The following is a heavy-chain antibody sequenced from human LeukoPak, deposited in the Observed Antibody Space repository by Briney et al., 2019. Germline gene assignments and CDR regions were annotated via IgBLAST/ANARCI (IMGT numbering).Heavy chain of an antibody. CDR1: GGTFSSYA. CDR2: IIPILGIA. J-gene: IGHJ4*02. D-gene: IGHD1-7*01. Sequence: SVKVSCKASGGTFSSYAISWVRQAPGQGLEWMGRIIPILGIANYAQKFQGRVTITADKSTSTAYMELSSLRSEDTAVYYCASSGITGITPPDYWGQGTLVTVSS. V-gene: IGHV1-69*04. CDR3: ASSGITGITPPDY.